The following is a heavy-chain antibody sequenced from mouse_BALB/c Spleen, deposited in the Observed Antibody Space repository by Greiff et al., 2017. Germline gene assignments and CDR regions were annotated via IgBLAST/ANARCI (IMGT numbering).Heavy chain of an antibody. J-gene: IGHJ4*01. Sequence: EVQLVESGGGLVKPGGSLKLSCAASGFTFSDYYMYWVRQTPEKRLEWVATISDGGSYTYYPDSVKGRFTISRDNAKNNLYLQMSSLKSEDTAMYYCARGKIYDGYGYAMDYWGQGTSVTVSS. CDR1: GFTFSDYY. CDR2: ISDGGSYT. CDR3: ARGKIYDGYGYAMDY. V-gene: IGHV5-4*02. D-gene: IGHD2-2*01.